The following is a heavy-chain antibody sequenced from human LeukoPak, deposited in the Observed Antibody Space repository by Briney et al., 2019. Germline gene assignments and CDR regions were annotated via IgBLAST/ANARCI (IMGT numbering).Heavy chain of an antibody. CDR1: GFTFSHA. CDR3: AKDLGRYRNNYFDY. CDR2: ISGSGGGT. D-gene: IGHD1-26*01. J-gene: IGHJ4*02. Sequence: GGSLRLSCAVSGFTFSHAWMSWVRQAPEKGLEWVATISGSGGGTYYADSVKGRFTISRDDSKNTLYLQMNSLRAEDTAVYYCAKDLGRYRNNYFDYWGQGTLVTVSS. V-gene: IGHV3-23*01.